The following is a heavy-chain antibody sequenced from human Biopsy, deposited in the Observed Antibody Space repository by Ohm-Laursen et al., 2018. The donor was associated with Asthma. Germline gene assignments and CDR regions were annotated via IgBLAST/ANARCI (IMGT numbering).Heavy chain of an antibody. Sequence: DTLSLTCTVSGGSINNFYWSWIRQPPGKGLESIGHVYYSGSTNYNPSLKSRVTISIDASKNQFSLKLTSVTAADTAVYYCARGVDRVTGLLDHFDSWGQVTLVTVSS. CDR3: ARGVDRVTGLLDHFDS. CDR1: GGSINNFY. D-gene: IGHD2-21*02. J-gene: IGHJ4*02. CDR2: VYYSGST. V-gene: IGHV4-59*07.